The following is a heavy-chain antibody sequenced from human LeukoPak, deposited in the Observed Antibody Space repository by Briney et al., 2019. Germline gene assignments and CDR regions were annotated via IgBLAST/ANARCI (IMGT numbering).Heavy chain of an antibody. V-gene: IGHV3-30*18. Sequence: GGSLRLSCAASGFTFSSYGMHWVRQAPGKGLEWVAVISHDGNEKYFGDSVKGRFTISSNNSKNTLHLQMNSLRAEDTAVYYCAKDRSGRESGNQRDDYWGQGTLVTVSS. D-gene: IGHD1-14*01. CDR1: GFTFSSYG. CDR2: ISHDGNEK. CDR3: AKDRSGRESGNQRDDY. J-gene: IGHJ4*02.